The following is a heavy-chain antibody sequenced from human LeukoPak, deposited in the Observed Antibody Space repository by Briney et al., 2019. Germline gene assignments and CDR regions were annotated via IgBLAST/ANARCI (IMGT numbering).Heavy chain of an antibody. CDR2: VNHSGYT. CDR3: ARQLYGSDY. CDR1: GVSFSTYY. V-gene: IGHV4-34*01. D-gene: IGHD4-17*01. J-gene: IGHJ4*02. Sequence: SETLSLTCAVSGVSFSTYYWSWIRQSPEKGLEWIGEVNHSGYTNYNPSLKSRVTISVDTSKNQFSLRLNSVTAADTAAYYCARQLYGSDYWGQGTLVTVS.